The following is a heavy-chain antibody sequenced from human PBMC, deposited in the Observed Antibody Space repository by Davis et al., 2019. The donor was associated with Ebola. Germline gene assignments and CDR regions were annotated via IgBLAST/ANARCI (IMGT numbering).Heavy chain of an antibody. Sequence: PSETLSLTCTVSGGSISSSYWNWIRQPPGKGLEWIGYISFTGSTNYNPSLKSRIAISIDTSKNQFSLRLTSVSAADTGVYYCARRDASSGWYNYYGMDVWGQGTTVSVSS. CDR1: GGSISSSY. CDR3: ARRDASSGWYNYYGMDV. J-gene: IGHJ6*02. V-gene: IGHV4-59*01. CDR2: ISFTGST. D-gene: IGHD6-19*01.